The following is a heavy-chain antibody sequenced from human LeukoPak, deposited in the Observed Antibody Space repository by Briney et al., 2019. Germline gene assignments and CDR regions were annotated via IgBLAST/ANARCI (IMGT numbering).Heavy chain of an antibody. Sequence: SQTLSLTCTVSGGSISSGGHSWSWIRQPPGKGLEWIGYIYHSGSGSTYYNPSLKSRVTISIDKSKNQFSLKLNSATAADTAVYFWARINDFWRGPTLDVWGQGTTVTVSS. CDR2: IYHSGSGST. CDR3: ARINDFWRGPTLDV. J-gene: IGHJ6*02. V-gene: IGHV4-30-2*01. CDR1: GGSISSGGHS. D-gene: IGHD3-3*01.